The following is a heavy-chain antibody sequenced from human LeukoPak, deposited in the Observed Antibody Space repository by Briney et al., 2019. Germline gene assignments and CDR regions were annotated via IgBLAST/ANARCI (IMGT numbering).Heavy chain of an antibody. CDR1: GGSIATYY. V-gene: IGHV4-59*01. CDR2: IYYNGHT. D-gene: IGHD3-3*01. CDR3: ARILTIFGVVSKFDY. Sequence: SETLSLTCTVSGGSIATYYWSWIRQPPGKGLEWIGYIYYNGHTDYNPSLKSRVTTSAETSKNQFSLSLSSVTAADTAVYYCARILTIFGVVSKFDYWGQGALVTVSS. J-gene: IGHJ4*02.